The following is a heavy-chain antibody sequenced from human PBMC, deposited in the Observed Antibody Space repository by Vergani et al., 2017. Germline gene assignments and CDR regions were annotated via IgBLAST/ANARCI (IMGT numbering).Heavy chain of an antibody. CDR2: IYYSGST. V-gene: IGHV4-59*01. CDR3: ARARGSTRFSMAYYYMDV. Sequence: QVQLQESGPGPVKPSETLSLTCTVSGGSISSYYWSWIRQPPGKGLEWIGYIYYSGSTNYNPSLKRRVTISVDTSKNQFSLKLSSVTAADTAVYYCARARGSTRFSMAYYYMDVWGKGTTVTVSS. CDR1: GGSISSYY. J-gene: IGHJ6*03. D-gene: IGHD2/OR15-2a*01.